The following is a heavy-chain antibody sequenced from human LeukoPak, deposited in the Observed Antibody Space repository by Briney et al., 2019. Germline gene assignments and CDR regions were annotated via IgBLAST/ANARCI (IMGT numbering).Heavy chain of an antibody. CDR1: GGSFSGYY. D-gene: IGHD6-13*01. V-gene: IGHV4-34*01. J-gene: IGHJ5*02. CDR3: ARPPGIAAAWFDP. CDR2: INHSGST. Sequence: SETLSLTCAVYGGSFSGYYWSWIRQPPGKGLEWIGEINHSGSTNYNPSLKSRVTISVDTSEDQFSLKLTSVTAADTAVYYCARPPGIAAAWFDPWGQGTLVTVSS.